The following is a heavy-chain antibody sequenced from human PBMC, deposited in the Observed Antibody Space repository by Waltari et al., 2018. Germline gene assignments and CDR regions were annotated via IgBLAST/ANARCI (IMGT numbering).Heavy chain of an antibody. V-gene: IGHV1-69*01. CDR2: IIPIFGTA. CDR1: GGTFSSYA. CDR3: ASGSPCGGDCYLEIQH. D-gene: IGHD2-21*01. J-gene: IGHJ1*01. Sequence: SVKVSCKASGGTFSSYAISWVRQAPGQGLEWMGGIIPIFGTANYAQKFQGRVTITADESTSTAYMELSSLRSEDTAVYYCASGSPCGGDCYLEIQHWGQGTLVTVSS.